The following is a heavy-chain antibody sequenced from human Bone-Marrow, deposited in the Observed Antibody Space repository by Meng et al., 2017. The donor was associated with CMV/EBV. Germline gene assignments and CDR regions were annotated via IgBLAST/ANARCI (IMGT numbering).Heavy chain of an antibody. CDR2: IRYEGSNK. Sequence: GGSLRLSCAASGFTFSSYGMHWVRQAPGKGLEWVAFIRYEGSNKYYADSVKGRFTISRDNSKNTLYLQMNSLRAEDTAVYYCAPHCSGGSCYADYWGQGTLVTVSS. D-gene: IGHD2-15*01. CDR3: APHCSGGSCYADY. CDR1: GFTFSSYG. V-gene: IGHV3-30*02. J-gene: IGHJ4*02.